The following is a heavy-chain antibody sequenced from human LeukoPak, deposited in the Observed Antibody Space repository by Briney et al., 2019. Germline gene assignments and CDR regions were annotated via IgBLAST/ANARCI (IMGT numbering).Heavy chain of an antibody. CDR1: GFTFSSYA. D-gene: IGHD1-26*01. V-gene: IGHV3-23*01. J-gene: IGHJ4*02. CDR3: AREGVGATTSLDY. CDR2: ISGSGGST. Sequence: GGSLRLSCAASGFTFSSYAMSWVRQAPGKGLEWVSAISGSGGSTYYADSVKGRFTISRDNSKITLYLQMNGLRAEDTAVYYCAREGVGATTSLDYWGQGTLVTVSS.